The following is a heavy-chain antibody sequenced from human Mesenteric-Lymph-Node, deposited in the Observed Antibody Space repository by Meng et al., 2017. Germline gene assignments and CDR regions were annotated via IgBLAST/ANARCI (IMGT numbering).Heavy chain of an antibody. CDR1: GGSFSGYY. D-gene: IGHD2-15*01. CDR3: ARGRYCSGGSCYFGYYYYGMDV. J-gene: IGHJ6*01. CDR2: INHSGST. V-gene: IGHV4-34*01. Sequence: SETLSLTCAVYGGSFSGYYWSWIRQPPGKGLEWIGEINHSGSTNYNPSLKSRVTISVDTSKNQFSLKLSSVTAADTAVYYCARGRYCSGGSCYFGYYYYGMDVWGQGNTVT.